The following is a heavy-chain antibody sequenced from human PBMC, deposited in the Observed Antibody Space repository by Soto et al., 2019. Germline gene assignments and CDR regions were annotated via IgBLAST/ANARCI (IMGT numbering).Heavy chain of an antibody. V-gene: IGHV3-53*01. CDR2: IYSGGRT. J-gene: IGHJ4*02. CDR3: ARGIPRGYSYGSYYFDY. CDR1: GFTVSSNY. D-gene: IGHD5-18*01. Sequence: EVQLVESGGGLIQPGGSLRLSCAASGFTVSSNYMTWVRQAPGKGLEWVSVIYSGGRTYYADSVKGRFTISRDNSKNTLYLQMNSLRAEDTAVSYCARGIPRGYSYGSYYFDYWGQGTLVTVSS.